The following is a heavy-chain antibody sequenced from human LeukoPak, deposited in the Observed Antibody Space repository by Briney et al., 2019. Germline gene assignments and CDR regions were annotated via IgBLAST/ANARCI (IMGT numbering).Heavy chain of an antibody. CDR1: GGSISSGSYY. D-gene: IGHD6-13*01. Sequence: PSETLSLTCAVSGGSISSGSYYWRWIRQPAGKGLEWIGRICSSGSTNYNPSLKSRLTISVDTSKNQFSLKLSSVTAADTAVYYCARDPSGYSSDWYYFDYWGQGTLVTVSS. CDR2: ICSSGST. CDR3: ARDPSGYSSDWYYFDY. J-gene: IGHJ4*02. V-gene: IGHV4-61*02.